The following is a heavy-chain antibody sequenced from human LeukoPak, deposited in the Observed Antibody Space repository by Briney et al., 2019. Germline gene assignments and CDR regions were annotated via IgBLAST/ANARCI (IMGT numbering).Heavy chain of an antibody. J-gene: IGHJ4*02. CDR3: ARVGRPADYGDYPFDY. D-gene: IGHD4-17*01. Sequence: SETLSLTCTVSGGSISSYYWSWIRQPPGKGLEWIGYIYYSGSTNYNPSLKSRVTISVDTSKNQFSLKLSSVTAADTAVYYCARVGRPADYGDYPFDYWGQGTLVTVSS. V-gene: IGHV4-59*01. CDR1: GGSISSYY. CDR2: IYYSGST.